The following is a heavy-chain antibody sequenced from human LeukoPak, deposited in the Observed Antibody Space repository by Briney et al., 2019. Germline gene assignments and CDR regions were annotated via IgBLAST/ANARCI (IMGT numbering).Heavy chain of an antibody. V-gene: IGHV3-48*02. D-gene: IGHD3-10*01. J-gene: IGHJ4*02. CDR1: EITFSSCS. CDR2: INIDSGGI. CDR3: ARGGGSGKGDYFDF. Sequence: GGSLRLSCAASEITFSSCSMNWVRQAPGKGLEWLSYINIDSGGIKYADSVKGRFIISRDNGKNSLYLQMSSLRDEDTAVYYCARGGGSGKGDYFDFWGQGTLVTVSS.